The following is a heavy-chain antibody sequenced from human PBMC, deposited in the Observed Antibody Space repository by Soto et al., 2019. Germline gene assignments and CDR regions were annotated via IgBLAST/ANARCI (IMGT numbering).Heavy chain of an antibody. CDR3: ARELELNWFDP. J-gene: IGHJ5*02. CDR1: GDSITNYY. V-gene: IGHV4-59*01. CDR2: IYNSGGT. D-gene: IGHD1-7*01. Sequence: SETLSLTCSVSGDSITNYYWTWIRQPPGKGLEWIGYIYNSGGTKYNPSLKSRVTISVDTSKNQFSLKLSSVTAADTAVYYCARELELNWFDPWGQGTLVTVPS.